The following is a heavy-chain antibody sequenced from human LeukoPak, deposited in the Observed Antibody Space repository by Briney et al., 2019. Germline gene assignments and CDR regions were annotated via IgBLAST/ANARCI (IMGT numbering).Heavy chain of an antibody. J-gene: IGHJ4*02. CDR2: IKQDGSEK. CDR3: ARARYYYDSGGDY. Sequence: PGGSLRLSCAASGFTFSSYWMSWVRQAPGKGLEWVANIKQDGSEKYYVDSVKGRFTISRDNAKNSLYLQMNSLRAEDTAVYYCARARYYYDSGGDYWGQGTLVTVSS. CDR1: GFTFSSYW. V-gene: IGHV3-7*01. D-gene: IGHD3-22*01.